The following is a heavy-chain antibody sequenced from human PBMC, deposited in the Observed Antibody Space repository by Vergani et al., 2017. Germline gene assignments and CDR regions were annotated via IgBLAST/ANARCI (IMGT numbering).Heavy chain of an antibody. J-gene: IGHJ4*02. CDR3: ARDTVTGSRYFDY. CDR1: GFTFGDHG. CDR2: IRYDGSNT. D-gene: IGHD6-19*01. Sequence: QVQLVESGGGVVQPGRSLRLSCAASGFTFGDHGIHWVRRAPGKGLEWVALIRYDGSNTYYADSVKGRFTISRDNSKNTLFLQMNSLRPEDTAVYYCARDTVTGSRYFDYWGQGTLVTVSS. V-gene: IGHV3-33*08.